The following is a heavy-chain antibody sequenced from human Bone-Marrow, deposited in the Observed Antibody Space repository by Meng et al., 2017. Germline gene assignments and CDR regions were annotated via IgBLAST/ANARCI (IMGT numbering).Heavy chain of an antibody. Sequence: LSLTCAASGFTFSDYYMSWIRQAPGKGLEWVSYISSSGSTIYYADSVKGRFTISRDNAKNSLYLQMNSLRAEDTAVYYCARVNKEIQLWFGYYYGMDVWGQGTTVTVSS. CDR1: GFTFSDYY. D-gene: IGHD5-18*01. CDR2: ISSSGSTI. J-gene: IGHJ6*02. V-gene: IGHV3-11*04. CDR3: ARVNKEIQLWFGYYYGMDV.